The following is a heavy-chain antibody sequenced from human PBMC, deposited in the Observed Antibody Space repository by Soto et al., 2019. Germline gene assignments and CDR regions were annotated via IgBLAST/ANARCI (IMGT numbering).Heavy chain of an antibody. CDR3: ASTRRSSIFDY. D-gene: IGHD6-6*01. V-gene: IGHV3-30-3*01. CDR2: ISYDGSNK. CDR1: GFTFSSYA. Sequence: QVQLVESGGGVVQPGRSLRLSCAASGFTFSSYAMHWVRQAPGKGLEWVAVISYDGSNKCYADSVKGRFTISRDNSKNTLYLQMYSLRAEDTAVYYCASTRRSSIFDYWGQGTLVTVSS. J-gene: IGHJ4*02.